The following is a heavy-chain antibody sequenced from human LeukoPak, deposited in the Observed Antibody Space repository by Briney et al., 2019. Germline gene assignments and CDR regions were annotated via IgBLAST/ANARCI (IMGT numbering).Heavy chain of an antibody. CDR2: ISGSGGST. CDR1: GFTFSSYA. CDR3: AKADGDSPFDY. D-gene: IGHD2-21*02. J-gene: IGHJ4*02. V-gene: IGHV3-23*01. Sequence: GGSLRLSCAASGFTFSSYAMSWVRQAPGKGLEWVSAISGSGGSTYYADSVKGRFTISRDNSKNTLYLQMNSLRPEDTSAYYCAKADGDSPFDYWGQGTLVTVS.